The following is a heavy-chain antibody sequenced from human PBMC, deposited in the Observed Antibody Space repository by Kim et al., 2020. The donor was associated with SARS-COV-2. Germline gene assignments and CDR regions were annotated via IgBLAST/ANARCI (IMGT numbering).Heavy chain of an antibody. CDR3: ARYYDSSGYERLFDY. CDR2: ISAYNGNT. J-gene: IGHJ4*02. D-gene: IGHD3-22*01. Sequence: ASVKVSCKASGYTFTSYGISWVRQAPGQGLEWMGWISAYNGNTNYAQKLQGRVTMTTDTSTSTAYMELRSLRSDDTAVYYCARYYDSSGYERLFDYWVQGTLVTVSA. V-gene: IGHV1-18*01. CDR1: GYTFTSYG.